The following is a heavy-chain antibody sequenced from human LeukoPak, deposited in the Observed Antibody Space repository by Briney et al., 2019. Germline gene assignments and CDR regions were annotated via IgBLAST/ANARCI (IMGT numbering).Heavy chain of an antibody. D-gene: IGHD6-13*01. Sequence: VASVQFSCKASGGTFTSYAVSWVRLTPGQGLEWLGGIIPVFGTTTYAQKFQAKVTMTADKSTNTAYLEISSLRSDDTAVYYCARGGDSSSWFTSPDYWGQGTLVTVSS. J-gene: IGHJ4*02. CDR1: GGTFTSYA. V-gene: IGHV1-69*06. CDR2: IIPVFGTT. CDR3: ARGGDSSSWFTSPDY.